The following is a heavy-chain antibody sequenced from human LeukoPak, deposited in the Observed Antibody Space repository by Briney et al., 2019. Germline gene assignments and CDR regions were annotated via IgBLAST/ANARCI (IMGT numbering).Heavy chain of an antibody. Sequence: PSETLSLTCAVYGGSFSGYYWSWIRQPPGKRLEWIGEINHSGSTNYNPSLKSRVTISVDTSKNQFSLKLSSVTAADTAVYYCASSPLPGDSSGYYYFDYWGQGTLVTVSS. D-gene: IGHD3-22*01. CDR2: INHSGST. CDR1: GGSFSGYY. CDR3: ASSPLPGDSSGYYYFDY. V-gene: IGHV4-34*01. J-gene: IGHJ4*02.